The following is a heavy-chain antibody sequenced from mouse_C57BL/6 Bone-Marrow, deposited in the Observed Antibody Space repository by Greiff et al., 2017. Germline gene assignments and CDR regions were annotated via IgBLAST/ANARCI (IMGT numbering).Heavy chain of an antibody. V-gene: IGHV1-50*01. CDR2: IDPSDSYT. D-gene: IGHD2-4*01. J-gene: IGHJ1*03. Sequence: QVQLQQPGAELVKPGASVKLSCKASGYTFTSYWMQWVKQRPGQGLEWIGEIDPSDSYTNYNQKFKGKATLTVDTSSSTAYMQLSSLTSEDSAVYYCAPYDYDGYFDVWGTGTTGTVSS. CDR1: GYTFTSYW. CDR3: APYDYDGYFDV.